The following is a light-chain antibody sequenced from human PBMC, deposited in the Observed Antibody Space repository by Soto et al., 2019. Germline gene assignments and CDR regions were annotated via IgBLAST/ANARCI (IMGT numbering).Light chain of an antibody. J-gene: IGLJ2*01. CDR1: SSNIGTNY. V-gene: IGLV1-51*01. CDR2: DNT. Sequence: QSVLTQPPSVSAAPRQKVTISCSGSSSNIGTNYVSWYQQLPGTAPKLLIYDNTKRPSGIPDRFSGSKSGASATLGITGLQTGDEADYYCGTWDSSLSAVVFGGGTKVTVL. CDR3: GTWDSSLSAVV.